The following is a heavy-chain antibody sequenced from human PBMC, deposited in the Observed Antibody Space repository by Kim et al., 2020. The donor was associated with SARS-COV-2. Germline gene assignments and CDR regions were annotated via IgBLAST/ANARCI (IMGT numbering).Heavy chain of an antibody. Sequence: SETLSLTCTVSGGSISSSSYYWGWIRQPPGKGLEWIGSIYYSGSTYYNPSLKSRVTISVDTSKNQFSLKLSSVTAADTAVYYCARHHSYSSSWYALNWFDPWGQGTLVTVSS. CDR3: ARHHSYSSSWYALNWFDP. CDR2: IYYSGST. J-gene: IGHJ5*02. CDR1: GGSISSSSYY. V-gene: IGHV4-39*01. D-gene: IGHD6-13*01.